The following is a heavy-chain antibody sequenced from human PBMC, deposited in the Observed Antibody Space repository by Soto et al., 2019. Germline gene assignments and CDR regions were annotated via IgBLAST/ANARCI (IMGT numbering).Heavy chain of an antibody. D-gene: IGHD2-2*01. J-gene: IGHJ6*02. Sequence: ASVKVSCKASGGTFSSYAIRWVRQAPGRGLEWMGGIIPILGTANYAQKFQGRVTITADESTSTAYMELSSLRSEDTAVYYCARGEGLPAAHGYYYYGMDVWAQGTTVTVSS. CDR3: ARGEGLPAAHGYYYYGMDV. V-gene: IGHV1-69*13. CDR1: GGTFSSYA. CDR2: IIPILGTA.